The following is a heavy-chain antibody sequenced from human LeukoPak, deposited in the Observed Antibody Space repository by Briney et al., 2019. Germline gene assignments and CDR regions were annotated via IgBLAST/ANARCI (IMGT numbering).Heavy chain of an antibody. D-gene: IGHD1-14*01. CDR1: GFTFSSCG. CDR2: IGPTGTDR. J-gene: IGHJ4*02. V-gene: IGHV3-21*01. Sequence: KPGGSLRLSCAASGFTFSSCGFNWVRQAPGKGLECVSSIGPTGTDRYYADSVRGRFTISRDKAKNSMYLQMDSLRDEDTAVYYCATETIGRHYDYWGQGTLLTVSS. CDR3: ATETIGRHYDY.